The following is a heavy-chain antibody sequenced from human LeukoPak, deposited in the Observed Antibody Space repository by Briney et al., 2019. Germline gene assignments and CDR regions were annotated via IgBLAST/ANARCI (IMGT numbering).Heavy chain of an antibody. V-gene: IGHV3-23*01. CDR1: GFTFSSYG. CDR3: ARGREYYDFQH. Sequence: GGSLRLSCAASGFTFSSYGINWVRQAPGKGLEWVSAISSSGGRTYYADSVKGRFTISRDNAKNSLYLQMNSLRAEDTAVYYCARGREYYDFQHWGQGTLVTVSS. J-gene: IGHJ1*01. CDR2: ISSSGGRT. D-gene: IGHD3-10*01.